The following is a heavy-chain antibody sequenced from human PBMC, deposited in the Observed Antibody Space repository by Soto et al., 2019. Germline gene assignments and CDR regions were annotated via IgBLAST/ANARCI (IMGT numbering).Heavy chain of an antibody. J-gene: IGHJ4*02. CDR2: INADGSTT. Sequence: GGSLRLSCAASGFTFSSYWMHWVRQAPGKGLMWVSYINADGSTTKYADSMKGRFTISRDNSKNTLYLKIKSMRAEDTAVYYCARGFSTLTTDRYSDGWGQGTLVTVSS. V-gene: IGHV3-74*03. D-gene: IGHD4-17*01. CDR1: GFTFSSYW. CDR3: ARGFSTLTTDRYSDG.